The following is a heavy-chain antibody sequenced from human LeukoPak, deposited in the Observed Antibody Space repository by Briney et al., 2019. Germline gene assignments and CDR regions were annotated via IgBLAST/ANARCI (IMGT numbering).Heavy chain of an antibody. V-gene: IGHV1-2*02. CDR3: AREGIYVGYCSGGSCPHWFDP. D-gene: IGHD2-15*01. Sequence: VASVKVSCKASGYTFTGYYMHWVRQAPGHGLEWLGWINTDSGDTNYAQQFQGRITMTRDTSINTAYMELSSLRSDDTAMYYCAREGIYVGYCSGGSCPHWFDPWGQGTLVIVSS. CDR1: GYTFTGYY. J-gene: IGHJ5*02. CDR2: INTDSGDT.